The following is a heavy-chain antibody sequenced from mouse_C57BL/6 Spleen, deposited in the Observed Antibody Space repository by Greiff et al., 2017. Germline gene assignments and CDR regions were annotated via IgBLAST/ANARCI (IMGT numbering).Heavy chain of an antibody. Sequence: VQLQQSGPELVKPGASVKMSCKASGYTFTDYNMHWVKQSHGKSLEWIGYINPNNGGTSYNQKFKGKATLTVNKSSSTAYMELRSLTSEDSAVYYCARRGGDGYYVDYWGQGTTLTVSS. CDR3: ARRGGDGYYVDY. CDR1: GYTFTDYN. V-gene: IGHV1-22*01. J-gene: IGHJ2*01. CDR2: INPNNGGT. D-gene: IGHD2-3*01.